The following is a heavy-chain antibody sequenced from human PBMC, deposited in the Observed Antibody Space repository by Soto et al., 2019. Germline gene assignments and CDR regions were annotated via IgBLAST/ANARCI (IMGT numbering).Heavy chain of an antibody. D-gene: IGHD3-10*01. V-gene: IGHV1-8*02. Sequence: ASVKVSCKASGYTFTSYDINWVRQATGQGLEWMGWMNPYNGNTGYAQKFQGRVTMTTDTSTSTAYMELRSLRSDDTAVYYCARDSRSSVLLWFGELPETDYWGQGTLVT. J-gene: IGHJ4*02. CDR1: GYTFTSYD. CDR2: MNPYNGNT. CDR3: ARDSRSSVLLWFGELPETDY.